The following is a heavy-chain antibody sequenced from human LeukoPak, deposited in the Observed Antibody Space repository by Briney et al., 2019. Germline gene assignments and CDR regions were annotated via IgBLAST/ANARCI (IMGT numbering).Heavy chain of an antibody. V-gene: IGHV3-30*02. CDR2: IRYDGSNK. J-gene: IGHJ4*02. D-gene: IGHD3-3*01. CDR1: GFTFSSYG. Sequence: PGGSLRLSCAASGFTFSSYGMHWVRQAPGKGLEWVAFIRYDGSNKYYADSVKGRFTISRDNSKNTLYLQMNSLRAEGTAVYYCAKGQYYDFWSGSQGYFDYWGQGTLVTVSS. CDR3: AKGQYYDFWSGSQGYFDY.